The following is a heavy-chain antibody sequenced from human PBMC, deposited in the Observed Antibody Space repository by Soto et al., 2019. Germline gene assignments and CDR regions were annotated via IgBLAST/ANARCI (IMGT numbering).Heavy chain of an antibody. Sequence: PSETLSLTCAVSGGSISSGGYSWSWIRQPPGKGLEWIGYIYHSGSTYYNPSLKSRVTISVDTSKNQFSLKLSSVTAADTAVYYCARDRSYYDSSGYWGYYYGMDVWGQGTTVTVSS. CDR2: IYHSGST. J-gene: IGHJ6*02. CDR1: GGSISSGGYS. V-gene: IGHV4-30-2*01. D-gene: IGHD3-22*01. CDR3: ARDRSYYDSSGYWGYYYGMDV.